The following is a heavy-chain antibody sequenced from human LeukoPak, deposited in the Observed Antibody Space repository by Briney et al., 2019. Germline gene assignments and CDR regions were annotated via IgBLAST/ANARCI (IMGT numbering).Heavy chain of an antibody. D-gene: IGHD5-18*01. CDR3: ARDLEVGDTAMVFGSGY. CDR2: ISAYNGNT. V-gene: IGHV1-18*01. J-gene: IGHJ4*02. CDR1: GYTFTSYG. Sequence: ASVKVSCKASGYTFTSYGISWVRQAPGQGLEWMGWISAYNGNTNYAQKLQGRVTMTTDTSTSTAYMELRSLRSDDTAVYYCARDLEVGDTAMVFGSGYWGQGTLVTVSS.